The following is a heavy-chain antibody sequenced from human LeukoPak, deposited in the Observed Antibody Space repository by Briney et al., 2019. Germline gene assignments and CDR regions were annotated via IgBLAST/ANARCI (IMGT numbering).Heavy chain of an antibody. J-gene: IGHJ4*02. Sequence: TGGSLRLSCAASRFTFSNFALIWVRQAPGKGLEWVSIINDGGGNTYYADSVKGRFTISRDNSKNTLYLQMNSLRAEDTAIYYCAKLIHPYTSSWYPFDSWGQGTLVTVSS. D-gene: IGHD6-13*01. CDR2: INDGGGNT. V-gene: IGHV3-23*01. CDR1: RFTFSNFA. CDR3: AKLIHPYTSSWYPFDS.